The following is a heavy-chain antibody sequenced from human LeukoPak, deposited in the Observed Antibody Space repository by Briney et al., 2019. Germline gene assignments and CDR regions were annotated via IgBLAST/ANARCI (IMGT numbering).Heavy chain of an antibody. CDR3: ARETFYYDSSGYSKTDY. Sequence: SETLSLTCTVSGGSISSGNYYWGWIRQPPGKGLEWIGSMYYSGGTYYNPSLESRVTISVDTSKKQFSLKLSSVTAADTGLYYCARETFYYDSSGYSKTDYWGQGTLVTVSS. D-gene: IGHD3-22*01. CDR1: GGSISSGNYY. J-gene: IGHJ4*02. V-gene: IGHV4-39*02. CDR2: MYYSGGT.